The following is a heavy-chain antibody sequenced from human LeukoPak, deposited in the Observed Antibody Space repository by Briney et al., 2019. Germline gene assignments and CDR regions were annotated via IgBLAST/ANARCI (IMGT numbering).Heavy chain of an antibody. CDR3: AKVRWDNSGWYYSDS. J-gene: IGHJ4*02. CDR2: IRFDGSNN. V-gene: IGHV3-30*02. CDR1: GFTFNSYG. D-gene: IGHD6-19*01. Sequence: GGSLRLSYAAAGFTFNSYGIHWVRQAPGKGLEWVALIRFDGSNNYYADSVNCRFTISRDNSKNTLYLQVNSLRVEDTAVYYCAKVRWDNSGWYYSDSWGQGTLVTVSS.